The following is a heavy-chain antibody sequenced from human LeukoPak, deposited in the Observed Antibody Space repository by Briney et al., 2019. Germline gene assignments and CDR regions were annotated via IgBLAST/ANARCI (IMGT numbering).Heavy chain of an antibody. CDR1: GLTFTNHA. CDR3: AKVKVPSGYGPTDY. J-gene: IGHJ4*02. CDR2: ISGSGDSS. Sequence: GGPLRLSCAASGLTFTNHAMSWVRQAPGKGLEWVSTISGSGDSSYYADSVKGRFTISRDNSKNTQYLQMNSLRAEDTAVYYCAKVKVPSGYGPTDYWGQGTLVTVSS. D-gene: IGHD5-12*01. V-gene: IGHV3-23*01.